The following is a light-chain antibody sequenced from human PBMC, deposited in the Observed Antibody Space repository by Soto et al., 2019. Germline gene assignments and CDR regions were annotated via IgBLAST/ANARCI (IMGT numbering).Light chain of an antibody. J-gene: IGLJ2*01. Sequence: QSVLTQPPSASGTPGQRVTISCSGGSSNIGSNTVNWYQQFPGTAPKLLIYSNTQRPSGVPDRFSGSKSGTSASLAISGLQSEDEADYYCAIWDDRLNGPVFGGGTKLTVL. CDR1: SSNIGSNT. CDR2: SNT. V-gene: IGLV1-44*01. CDR3: AIWDDRLNGPV.